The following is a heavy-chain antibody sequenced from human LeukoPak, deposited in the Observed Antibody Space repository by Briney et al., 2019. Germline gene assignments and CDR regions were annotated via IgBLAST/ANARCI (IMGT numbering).Heavy chain of an antibody. J-gene: IGHJ6*02. CDR2: ISSIGSYI. CDR3: ARDRSGSYPETYGMDV. CDR1: GFTFSDYS. D-gene: IGHD1-26*01. V-gene: IGHV3-21*01. Sequence: GGSLRLSCAASGFTFSDYSMHWVRQAPGKGLEWVSSISSIGSYIYYADSVKGRFTMSRDNAKSSLYLQMNSLRAEDTAVYYCARDRSGSYPETYGMDVWGQGTTVTVSS.